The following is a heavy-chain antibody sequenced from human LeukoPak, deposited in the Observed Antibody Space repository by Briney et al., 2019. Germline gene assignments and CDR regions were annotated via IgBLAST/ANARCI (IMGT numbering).Heavy chain of an antibody. CDR1: GGAITGSSYY. J-gene: IGHJ4*02. Sequence: SETLSLTCTVSGGAITGSSYYWGWIRQSQGKGLEWIGSLYYSGSIYYNPSLKSRVSMSADTSKNQFSLKLNSLTAADRAVYYCARQYYDSTGYYYFDHWDQGTLVTVSS. V-gene: IGHV4-39*01. CDR3: ARQYYDSTGYYYFDH. CDR2: LYYSGSI. D-gene: IGHD3-22*01.